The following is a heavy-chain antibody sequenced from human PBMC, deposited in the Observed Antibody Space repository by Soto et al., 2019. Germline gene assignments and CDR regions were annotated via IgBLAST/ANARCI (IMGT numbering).Heavy chain of an antibody. Sequence: GGSLRLSCAASGFTFSDYYMSWIRQAPGKGLEWVSYISSSSSYTNYADSVKGRFTISRDNAKNSLYLQMNSLRAEDTAVYYCAREGDTYYYDSSGYYRWVYFDYWGQGTLVTVSS. CDR1: GFTFSDYY. V-gene: IGHV3-11*06. CDR3: AREGDTYYYDSSGYYRWVYFDY. CDR2: ISSSSSYT. D-gene: IGHD3-22*01. J-gene: IGHJ4*02.